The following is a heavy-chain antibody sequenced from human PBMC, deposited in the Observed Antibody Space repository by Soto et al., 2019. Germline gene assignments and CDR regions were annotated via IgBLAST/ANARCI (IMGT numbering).Heavy chain of an antibody. CDR2: IIPIFGTA. J-gene: IGHJ4*02. V-gene: IGHV1-69*01. CDR3: ARDGGSYDSSGYYANFDY. D-gene: IGHD3-22*01. Sequence: QVQLVQSGAEVKKPGSSVKVSCKASGGTFSSYAISWVRQAPGQGLEWMGGIIPIFGTANYAQKFQGRVTITADESTSTAYMELSSLRSEDTAVYYCARDGGSYDSSGYYANFDYWCQGTLVTVSS. CDR1: GGTFSSYA.